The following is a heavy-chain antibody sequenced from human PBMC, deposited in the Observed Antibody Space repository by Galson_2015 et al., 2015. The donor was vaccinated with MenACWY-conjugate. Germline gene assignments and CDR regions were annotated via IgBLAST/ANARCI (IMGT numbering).Heavy chain of an antibody. CDR2: ISSSSSTI. D-gene: IGHD5-18*01. Sequence: SLRLSCAASGFTFSTYSMNWVRQAPGKGLEWVSYISSSSSTIYYADYVKGRFTISRDNATNSLYLQMNTLRDEDTAVYYCARVPGYSYGYYDWWGQGTLVTVSS. V-gene: IGHV3-48*02. CDR3: ARVPGYSYGYYDW. CDR1: GFTFSTYS. J-gene: IGHJ4*02.